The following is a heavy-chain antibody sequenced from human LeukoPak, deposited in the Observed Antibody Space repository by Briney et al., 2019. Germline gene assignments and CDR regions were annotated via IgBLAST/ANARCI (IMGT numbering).Heavy chain of an antibody. Sequence: EASVTLSCTASGYTFTDYYMHWVRQAPGQGLEWMGWINPNSGGTNYAQKFQGRVTMTRDTSISTAYMELSRLRSDDTAVYYCARASYYYDSSGYPGYYFDYWGQGTLVTVSS. CDR1: GYTFTDYY. D-gene: IGHD3-22*01. CDR2: INPNSGGT. CDR3: ARASYYYDSSGYPGYYFDY. J-gene: IGHJ4*02. V-gene: IGHV1-2*02.